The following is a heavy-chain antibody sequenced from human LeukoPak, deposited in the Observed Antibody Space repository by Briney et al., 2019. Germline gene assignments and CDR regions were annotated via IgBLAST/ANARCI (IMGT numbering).Heavy chain of an antibody. CDR1: GYTFTGYY. D-gene: IGHD2-15*01. V-gene: IGHV1-2*02. J-gene: IGHJ5*02. CDR2: INPNSGGT. Sequence: ASVKVSCKASGYTFTGYYMHWVRQAPGQGLEWMGWINPNSGGTNYAQKFQGRVTMTRDTSISTAYMELSRLRSDDTAVYYCARGLGKKKLGYCSGGRCYSAYNWFDPWGQGTLVTVSS. CDR3: ARGLGKKKLGYCSGGRCYSAYNWFDP.